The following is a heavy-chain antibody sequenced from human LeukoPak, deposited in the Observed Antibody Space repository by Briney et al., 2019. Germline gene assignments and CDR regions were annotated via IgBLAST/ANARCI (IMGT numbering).Heavy chain of an antibody. J-gene: IGHJ4*02. CDR1: GFTFSSYS. CDR3: ARRLPGSGYSEFDY. CDR2: ISSSSSSI. Sequence: PGGSLRLSCAASGFTFSSYSRRWVRQAPGKGLEWVSYISSSSSSISYADSVKGRFTISRDNAKNSLYLQMNSLRDEDTAVYYCARRLPGSGYSEFDYWGQGTLVTVFS. V-gene: IGHV3-48*02. D-gene: IGHD3-22*01.